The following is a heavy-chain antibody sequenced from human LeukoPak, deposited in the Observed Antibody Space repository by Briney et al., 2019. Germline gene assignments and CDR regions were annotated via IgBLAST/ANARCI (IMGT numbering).Heavy chain of an antibody. D-gene: IGHD3-16*01. CDR1: GGSISSSNW. J-gene: IGHJ4*02. CDR3: ARVKARATMGVYFDY. Sequence: SGTLSLTCAVSGGSISSSNWWSWVRQPPGEGLEWIGEIYHSGSTNYNPSLKSRVTISVDKSKNQFSLKLSSVTAADTAVYYCARVKARATMGVYFDYWGQGTLVTVSS. V-gene: IGHV4-4*02. CDR2: IYHSGST.